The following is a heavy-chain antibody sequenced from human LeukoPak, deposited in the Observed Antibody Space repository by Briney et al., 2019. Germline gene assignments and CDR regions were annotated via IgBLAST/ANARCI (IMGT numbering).Heavy chain of an antibody. V-gene: IGHV1-69*10. J-gene: IGHJ5*02. CDR3: AREGITLFGGVTPQGWFDP. D-gene: IGHD3-3*01. Sequence: GASVKVSCKASGGTFSSYAISWVRQAPGQGLEWMGGIIPILGIANYAQKFQGRVTITADKSTSTAYMELSSLRSEDTAVYYCAREGITLFGGVTPQGWFDPCGQGTLVTVSS. CDR1: GGTFSSYA. CDR2: IIPILGIA.